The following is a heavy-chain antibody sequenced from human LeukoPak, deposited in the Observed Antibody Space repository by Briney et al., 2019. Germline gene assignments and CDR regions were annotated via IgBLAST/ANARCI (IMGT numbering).Heavy chain of an antibody. CDR1: GFTFGSYS. CDR3: ASHSVGVLPIATFDY. V-gene: IGHV3-48*04. D-gene: IGHD2-2*01. CDR2: ISSLSGTR. J-gene: IGHJ4*02. Sequence: GGSLRLSCAASGFTFGSYSMNWVRQAPGKGLEWVSFISSLSGTREYADSVKGRFTISRDNPKNSLYLQMNSLRAEDTAMYFCASHSVGVLPIATFDYWGQGTLVTVSS.